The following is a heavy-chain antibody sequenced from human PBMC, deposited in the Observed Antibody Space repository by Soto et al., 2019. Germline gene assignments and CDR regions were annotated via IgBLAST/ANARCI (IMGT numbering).Heavy chain of an antibody. J-gene: IGHJ4*02. V-gene: IGHV3-30*18. Sequence: QVQLVESGGGVVQPGRSLRLSCAVSGFTFSSYGMHWVRQAPGKGLEWVTVISYDGSNEYYADSVKGRFTISRDNSKNTLYLQMNSLRAEDTAVYYCAKGGYCSGGSCPLSPRGFDYWGQGTRVTVSS. D-gene: IGHD2-15*01. CDR1: GFTFSSYG. CDR3: AKGGYCSGGSCPLSPRGFDY. CDR2: ISYDGSNE.